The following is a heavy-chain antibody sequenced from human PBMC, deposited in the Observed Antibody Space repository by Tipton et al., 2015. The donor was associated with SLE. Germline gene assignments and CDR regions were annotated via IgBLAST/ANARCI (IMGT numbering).Heavy chain of an antibody. J-gene: IGHJ4*02. D-gene: IGHD1-26*01. V-gene: IGHV4-34*01. CDR2: INHSGST. CDR1: GGSFSGYY. CDR3: ARGLFGGSYDY. Sequence: TLSLTCAVYGGSFSGYYWNWIRQPPGKGLEWIGEINHSGSTNYNPSLKSRVTISVDTSKNQFSLKLSSVTAADTAVYYCARGLFGGSYDYWGQGTLVTVSS.